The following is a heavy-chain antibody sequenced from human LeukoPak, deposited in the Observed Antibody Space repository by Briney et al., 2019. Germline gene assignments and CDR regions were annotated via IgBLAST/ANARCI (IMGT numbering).Heavy chain of an antibody. J-gene: IGHJ4*02. Sequence: SETLSLTCAVYGGSFSGYYWSWIRQPPGKGLEWIGEINHSGSTNYNPSLKSRVTISVDTSKNQFSLKLSSVTAADTAVYYCAGTDIVVVPRGLDYWGQGNLVTVSS. CDR1: GGSFSGYY. CDR3: AGTDIVVVPRGLDY. D-gene: IGHD2-2*01. CDR2: INHSGST. V-gene: IGHV4-34*01.